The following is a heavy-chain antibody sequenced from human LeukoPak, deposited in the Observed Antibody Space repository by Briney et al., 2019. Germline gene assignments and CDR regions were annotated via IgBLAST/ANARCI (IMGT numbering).Heavy chain of an antibody. CDR1: GYSFTSYW. J-gene: IGHJ4*02. CDR3: ARLPTNKWELPSLPDY. D-gene: IGHD1-26*01. V-gene: IGHV5-51*01. CDR2: IYPGDSDT. Sequence: GESLKISCKGSGYSFTSYWIGWVRQMPGKGLEWMGIIYPGDSDTRYSPSFQGQVTISADKSISTAYLQWSSLKASDTAMYYCARLPTNKWELPSLPDYWGQGTLVTVSS.